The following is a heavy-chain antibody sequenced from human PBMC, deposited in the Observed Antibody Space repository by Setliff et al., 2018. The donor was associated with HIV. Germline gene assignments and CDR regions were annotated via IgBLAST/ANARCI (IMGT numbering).Heavy chain of an antibody. CDR2: ISPNGNSM. V-gene: IGHV3-11*01. CDR3: ARKHRPGVGMDL. J-gene: IGHJ6*02. CDR1: GFTFSDYY. Sequence: KTGGSLRLSCAASGFTFSDYYMTWIRQAPGKGLEWVSYISPNGNSMYYADSVKGRFTISRDNAKNSLYLQMTSLRAEDTAVYYCARKHRPGVGMDLWGQGTTVTVSS.